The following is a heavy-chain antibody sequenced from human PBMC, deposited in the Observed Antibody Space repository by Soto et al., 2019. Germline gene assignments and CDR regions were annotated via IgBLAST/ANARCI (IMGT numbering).Heavy chain of an antibody. CDR1: GYTFTGYY. D-gene: IGHD4-17*01. V-gene: IGHV1-2*02. J-gene: IGHJ3*02. Sequence: QMQLVQSGAEVKKPGASVKVSCKASGYTFTGYYIHWVRQAPGQGLEWMGWINPNTGGTNYAQKFQGRVTMTRDTSISTDYMELSRLRSDDTAVYYCSRGLNTVTPVCDIWGQGTMVTVSS. CDR3: SRGLNTVTPVCDI. CDR2: INPNTGGT.